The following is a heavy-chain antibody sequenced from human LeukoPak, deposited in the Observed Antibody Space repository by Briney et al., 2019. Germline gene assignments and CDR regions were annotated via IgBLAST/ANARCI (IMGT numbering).Heavy chain of an antibody. D-gene: IGHD5-18*01. V-gene: IGHV3-66*01. CDR2: IYSGGST. J-gene: IGHJ4*02. CDR3: AGGLIQLWLLDY. Sequence: PGGSLRLSCAASGFTVSSNYMSWVRQAPGKGLEWVSVIYSGGSTYCADSVKGRFTIFRDNSKNTLYLQMNSLRAEDTAVYYCAGGLIQLWLLDYWGQGTLVTVSS. CDR1: GFTVSSNY.